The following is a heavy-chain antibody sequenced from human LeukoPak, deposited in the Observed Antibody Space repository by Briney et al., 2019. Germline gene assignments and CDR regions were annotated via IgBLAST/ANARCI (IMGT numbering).Heavy chain of an antibody. Sequence: PVGSLRLSCAASGFTFSSYAISSVRQAPGKGLEWVSAISGSGGSTYYADSVKGRFTISRDNSKNTLYLQMNSLRAEDTAVYYCATFVEMATIVDYWGQGTLVTVSS. CDR1: GFTFSSYA. V-gene: IGHV3-23*01. CDR2: ISGSGGST. J-gene: IGHJ4*02. D-gene: IGHD5-24*01. CDR3: ATFVEMATIVDY.